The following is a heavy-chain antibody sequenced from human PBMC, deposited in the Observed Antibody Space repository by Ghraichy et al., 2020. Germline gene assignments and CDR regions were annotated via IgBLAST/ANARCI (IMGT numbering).Heavy chain of an antibody. V-gene: IGHV3-23*01. CDR1: GFTFRSYS. CDR2: LSGDSADT. CDR3: AKTGTVGITRYLDY. Sequence: GESLNISCAASGFTFRSYSMNWVRQAPGKGLEWLSVLSGDSADTVSADSVKGRFTISRDNSKNTLYLQMNSLRAEDTAVYYCAKTGTVGITRYLDYWGQGILVTVSS. J-gene: IGHJ4*02. D-gene: IGHD3-10*01.